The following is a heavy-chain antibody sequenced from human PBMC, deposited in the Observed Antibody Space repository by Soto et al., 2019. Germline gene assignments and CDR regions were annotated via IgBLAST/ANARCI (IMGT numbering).Heavy chain of an antibody. CDR2: ISYDKNHQ. CDR3: AKDTGSSAYSPDALDI. J-gene: IGHJ3*02. V-gene: IGHV3-30*18. D-gene: IGHD6-6*01. Sequence: QVQLVESGGGVVRPGRSLRLSCAASGLTFSRYGMHWVRQAPGKGLEWVSVISYDKNHQYYADSVKGRFTVSRDNSKNTLYLQMNSLRGEDTAVYYCAKDTGSSAYSPDALDIWGQGTMVTVSS. CDR1: GLTFSRYG.